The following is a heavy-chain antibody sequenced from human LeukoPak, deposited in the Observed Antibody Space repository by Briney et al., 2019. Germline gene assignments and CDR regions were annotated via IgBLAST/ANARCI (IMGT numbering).Heavy chain of an antibody. Sequence: GGSLRLPCEASGLIVSRYWMNGVRQAPGKGLEWVANIDQDGREKYYGDSVKGRFTISRDNPTNSLYLQMNSLRAEDTAVYYCARRTNSGDFDFWGQGTLVTVSS. CDR3: ARRTNSGDFDF. D-gene: IGHD2-8*01. CDR2: IDQDGREK. J-gene: IGHJ4*02. V-gene: IGHV3-7*01. CDR1: GLIVSRYW.